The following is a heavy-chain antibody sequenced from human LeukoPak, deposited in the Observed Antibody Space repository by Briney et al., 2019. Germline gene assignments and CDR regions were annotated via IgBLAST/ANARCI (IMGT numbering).Heavy chain of an antibody. V-gene: IGHV3-7*01. CDR2: IKEDGHEK. Sequence: GGSLRLSCAGSGFTFSSHWMGWVRQAPGKGLEWLANIKEDGHEKYYVDSVQGRFTISRDNVKNSLFLQMDSLRAEDTAVYFCARHGYYVFDYWGQGTLVTVSS. D-gene: IGHD4-17*01. CDR1: GFTFSSHW. J-gene: IGHJ4*02. CDR3: ARHGYYVFDY.